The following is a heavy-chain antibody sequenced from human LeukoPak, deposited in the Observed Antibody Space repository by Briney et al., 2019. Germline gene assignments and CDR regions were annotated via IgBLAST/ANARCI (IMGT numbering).Heavy chain of an antibody. V-gene: IGHV4-30-4*08. CDR1: GGSISSSSYY. CDR3: ARVAGSFWSGLDY. D-gene: IGHD3-3*01. CDR2: TYYSGST. J-gene: IGHJ4*02. Sequence: PSETLSLTCTVSGGSISSSSYYWSWIRQPPGKGLEWIGYTYYSGSTYYNPSLKSRVTISVDTSKNQFSLKLSSVTAADTAVYYCARVAGSFWSGLDYWGQGTLVTVSS.